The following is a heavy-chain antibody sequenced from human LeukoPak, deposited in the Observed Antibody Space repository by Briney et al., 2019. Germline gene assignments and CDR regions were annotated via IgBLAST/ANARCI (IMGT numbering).Heavy chain of an antibody. J-gene: IGHJ4*02. Sequence: PSETLSLTCAVYGGSFSGYYWSWIRQPPGKGLEWIGEINHSGSTNYNPSLKSRVTISVDTSKNQFSLKLSSVTAADTAVYYCARAEGSSRYWGQGTLVTVSS. V-gene: IGHV4-34*01. D-gene: IGHD6-19*01. CDR3: ARAEGSSRY. CDR1: GGSFSGYY. CDR2: INHSGST.